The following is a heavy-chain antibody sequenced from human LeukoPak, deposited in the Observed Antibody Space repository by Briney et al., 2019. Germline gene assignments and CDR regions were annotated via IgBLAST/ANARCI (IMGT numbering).Heavy chain of an antibody. CDR1: GGSISTSRYS. CDR2: ILYSGTT. Sequence: SETLSLTCTVSGGSISTSRYSWGWIRQPPGKGLEWIGNILYSGTTYYNPSLKSRVTISVDTSKNQFSLKLSSVTAADTAVYYCARLDSATDDDYWGQGTLVTVSS. J-gene: IGHJ4*02. V-gene: IGHV4-39*01. D-gene: IGHD1-1*01. CDR3: ARLDSATDDDY.